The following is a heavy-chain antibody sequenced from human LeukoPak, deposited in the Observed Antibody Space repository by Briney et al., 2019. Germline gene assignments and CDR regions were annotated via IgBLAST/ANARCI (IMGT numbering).Heavy chain of an antibody. CDR2: ISTSGST. V-gene: IGHV4-4*07. CDR3: ARGSIRGANYYYFMDV. CDR1: GGPFNNYY. J-gene: IGHJ6*03. D-gene: IGHD3-10*01. Sequence: PSETLSLTCTVSGGPFNNYYWTWIRQPAGKGLEWIGRISTSGSTNYNPSLKSRVTMSLDTSNNQFSLSLRSVTAADTAVYYCARGSIRGANYYYFMDVWGKGTTVTVSS.